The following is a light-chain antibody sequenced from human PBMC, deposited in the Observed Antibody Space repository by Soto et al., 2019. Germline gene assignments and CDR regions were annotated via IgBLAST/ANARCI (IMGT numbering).Light chain of an antibody. CDR3: QQYGSSPPDT. Sequence: EIVLTQSPGTLSLSPGDRATLSCRASQSVSSSYLAWYKQKPGQAPRLLIYGASSRATGIPDRFSGSGSGTDFTLTISRLEPEDFAVYYCQQYGSSPPDTFGQGTRLEI. J-gene: IGKJ5*01. V-gene: IGKV3-20*01. CDR1: QSVSSSY. CDR2: GAS.